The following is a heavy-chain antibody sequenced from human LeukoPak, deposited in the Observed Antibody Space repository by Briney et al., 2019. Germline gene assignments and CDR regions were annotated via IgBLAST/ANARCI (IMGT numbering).Heavy chain of an antibody. D-gene: IGHD2-2*01. Sequence: VKPSETLSLTCTVSGGSISSYYWSWIRQPAGKGLEWIGRIYTSGSTNYNPSLKSRVTMAVATSKNQFSLKLSSVTAADTAVYYCARSNRYQLLSPLDYWGQGTLVTVSS. V-gene: IGHV4-4*07. CDR1: GGSISSYY. CDR3: ARSNRYQLLSPLDY. J-gene: IGHJ4*02. CDR2: IYTSGST.